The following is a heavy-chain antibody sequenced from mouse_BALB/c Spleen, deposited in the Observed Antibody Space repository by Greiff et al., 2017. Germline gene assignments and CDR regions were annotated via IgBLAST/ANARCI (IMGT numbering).Heavy chain of an antibody. J-gene: IGHJ1*01. CDR1: GFTFSSYG. CDR3: ARHGGDYDGYYGRYFDV. Sequence: EVKLMESGGDLVKPGGSLKLSCAASGFTFSSYGMSWVRQTPDKRLEWVATISSGGSYTYYPDSVKGRFTISRDNAKNTLYLQMSSLKSEDTAMYYCARHGGDYDGYYGRYFDVWGAGTTVTVSS. V-gene: IGHV5-6*01. D-gene: IGHD2-3*01. CDR2: ISSGGSYT.